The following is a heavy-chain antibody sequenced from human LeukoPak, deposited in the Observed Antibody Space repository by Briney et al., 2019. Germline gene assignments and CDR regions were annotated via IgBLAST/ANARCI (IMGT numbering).Heavy chain of an antibody. D-gene: IGHD6-6*01. CDR2: ISAYNGNT. Sequence: GASVKVSCKASGYTFTSYGISWVRQAPAKGLDWMGLISAYNGNTNYAQKLQGRVTMTTDTSTSTAYMELRSLRSDDTAVYYCARDLGSSATSTNWFDPWGQGTLVTVSS. V-gene: IGHV1-18*01. J-gene: IGHJ5*02. CDR3: ARDLGSSATSTNWFDP. CDR1: GYTFTSYG.